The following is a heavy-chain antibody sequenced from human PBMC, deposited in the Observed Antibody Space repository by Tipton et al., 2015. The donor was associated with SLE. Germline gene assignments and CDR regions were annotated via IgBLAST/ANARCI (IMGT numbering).Heavy chain of an antibody. J-gene: IGHJ4*02. V-gene: IGHV3-7*05. CDR2: IKQDGSEK. Sequence: SLRLSCAASGFTFSSYWMSWVRQAPGKGLEWVANIKQDGSEKYYVDSVKGRFTISRDNSKNTLYLQMNSLRAEDTAVYYCAKDGSGWYWDYWGQGTLVTVSS. CDR3: AKDGSGWYWDY. D-gene: IGHD6-13*01. CDR1: GFTFSSYW.